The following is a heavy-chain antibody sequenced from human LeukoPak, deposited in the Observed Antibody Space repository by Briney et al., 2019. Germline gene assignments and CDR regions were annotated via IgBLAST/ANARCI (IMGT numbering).Heavy chain of an antibody. CDR2: IYTSGST. J-gene: IGHJ6*03. CDR3: ARIGETAMEYYYYYMDV. Sequence: RASQTLSLTCTVSGGSISSGSYYWGWIRQPAGKGLEWIGRIYTSGSTNYNPSLKSRVTISVDTSKNQFSLKLSSVTAADTAVYYCARIGETAMEYYYYYMDVWGKGTTVTVSS. V-gene: IGHV4-61*02. CDR1: GGSISSGSYY. D-gene: IGHD5-18*01.